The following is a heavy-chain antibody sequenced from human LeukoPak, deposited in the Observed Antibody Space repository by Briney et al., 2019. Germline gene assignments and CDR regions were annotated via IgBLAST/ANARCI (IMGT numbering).Heavy chain of an antibody. CDR3: ARGFIGAVAGSWFDP. CDR2: INPSGGST. J-gene: IGHJ5*02. Sequence: ASVKVSCKASGYTFTSYYMRWVRQAPGQGLEWMGIINPSGGSTSYAQKFQGRVTMTRDTSTSTVYMELSSLRSEDTAVYYCARGFIGAVAGSWFDPWGQGTLVTVSS. V-gene: IGHV1-46*01. D-gene: IGHD6-19*01. CDR1: GYTFTSYY.